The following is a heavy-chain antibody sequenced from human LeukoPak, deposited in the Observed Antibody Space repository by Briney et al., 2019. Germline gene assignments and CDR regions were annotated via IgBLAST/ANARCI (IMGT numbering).Heavy chain of an antibody. Sequence: SETLSLTCTVSGGSIDSTSYYWGWFRQPPGKGLEWIGTTYYRANTYYNPSLTSRVSISVDTSKNQFSLNLSSVTAADTAAYFCARHRKRSGGFFGSGHDAFDIWGQGTMVTVSS. CDR2: TYYRANT. V-gene: IGHV4-39*01. J-gene: IGHJ3*02. CDR3: ARHRKRSGGFFGSGHDAFDI. CDR1: GGSIDSTSYY. D-gene: IGHD2-15*01.